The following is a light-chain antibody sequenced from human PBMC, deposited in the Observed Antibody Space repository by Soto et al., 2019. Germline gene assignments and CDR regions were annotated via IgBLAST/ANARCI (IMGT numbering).Light chain of an antibody. Sequence: QSVLTQPPSVSGAPGQRVTISCTGGSSNIGADYDVHWYQYLPGTAPKLLIYNNNNRPSGVPDRFSGSKSGTSASLAITGLQAEDEADYYCQSYDNSLSGSYIFGTGTKVTVL. J-gene: IGLJ1*01. CDR1: SSNIGADYD. V-gene: IGLV1-40*01. CDR3: QSYDNSLSGSYI. CDR2: NNN.